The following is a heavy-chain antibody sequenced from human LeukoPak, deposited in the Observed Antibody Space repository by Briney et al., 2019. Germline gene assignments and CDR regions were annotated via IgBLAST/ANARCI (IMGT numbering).Heavy chain of an antibody. Sequence: ASVKVSCKASGGTFSGYAISWVRQAPGQGLEWMGGIIPIFGRANYAQKFQGRVTVTADESTSTAYMELSSLRSEDTAVYYCARVVEGVVPAAIHFSSRVGSSDYYYYMDVWGKGTTLTIS. V-gene: IGHV1-69*13. D-gene: IGHD2-2*01. CDR1: GGTFSGYA. J-gene: IGHJ6*03. CDR2: IIPIFGRA. CDR3: ARVVEGVVPAAIHFSSRVGSSDYYYYMDV.